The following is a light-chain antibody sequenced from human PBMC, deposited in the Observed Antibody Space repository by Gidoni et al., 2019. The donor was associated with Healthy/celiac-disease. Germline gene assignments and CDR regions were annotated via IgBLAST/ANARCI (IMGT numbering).Light chain of an antibody. V-gene: IGKV1-12*01. CDR1: QCISSW. Sequence: DIQMTQSPSSVSASVGDRVTITCRASQCISSWLAWYQQNPGKAPKLLIDAASSLQSGVPSRFSGSGSGTDVTLTISSLQPEDFATYYCQQANSFPYTFGQGTKLEIK. CDR2: AAS. CDR3: QQANSFPYT. J-gene: IGKJ2*01.